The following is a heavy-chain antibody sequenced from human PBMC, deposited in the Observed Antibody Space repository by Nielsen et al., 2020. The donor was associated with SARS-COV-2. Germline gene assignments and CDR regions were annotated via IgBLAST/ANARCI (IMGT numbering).Heavy chain of an antibody. Sequence: GESLKISCAASGFTFSSYGMHWVRQAPGKGLEWVAVISYDGSNKYYADSVKGRFTISRDNSKNTLHLQMNSLRAEDTAVYYCAKDRLYCSRTSCYAAGMDVWGQGTTVTVSS. V-gene: IGHV3-30*18. CDR2: ISYDGSNK. CDR3: AKDRLYCSRTSCYAAGMDV. D-gene: IGHD2-2*01. CDR1: GFTFSSYG. J-gene: IGHJ6*02.